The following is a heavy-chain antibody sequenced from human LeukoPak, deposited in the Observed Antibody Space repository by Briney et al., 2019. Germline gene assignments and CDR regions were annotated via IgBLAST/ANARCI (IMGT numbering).Heavy chain of an antibody. CDR1: GFTFSSYS. D-gene: IGHD3-22*01. CDR3: TRADYYDSSGYISTDAFDI. Sequence: GGSLRLSCAASGFTFSSYSMNWVRQAPGKGLEWVSYISSSGSTIYYADSVKGRFTISRDNAKNSLYLQMNSLKTEDTAVYYCTRADYYDSSGYISTDAFDIWGQGTMVTVSS. CDR2: ISSSGSTI. J-gene: IGHJ3*02. V-gene: IGHV3-48*04.